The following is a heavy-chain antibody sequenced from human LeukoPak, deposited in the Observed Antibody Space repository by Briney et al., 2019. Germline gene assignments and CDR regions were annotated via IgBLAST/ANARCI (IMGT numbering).Heavy chain of an antibody. Sequence: GGSLRRSCTASGFTFGDYAMSWVGQAPWKGVWWVGFVRSKAYGGTTEYAASVKGRFTISKDDSKSIAYLQMNSLKTEDTAVYYCTRDPSITIFGVAGTLGMYVWGQGTTVTVSS. D-gene: IGHD3-3*01. CDR3: TRDPSITIFGVAGTLGMYV. CDR2: VRSKAYGGTT. V-gene: IGHV3-49*04. CDR1: GFTFGDYA. J-gene: IGHJ6*02.